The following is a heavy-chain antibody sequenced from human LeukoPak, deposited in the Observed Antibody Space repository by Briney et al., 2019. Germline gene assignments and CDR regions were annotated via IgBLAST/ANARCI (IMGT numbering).Heavy chain of an antibody. CDR2: IESGGTT. CDR1: GFTFSRTW. CDR3: AKDMKYYDYVWGSYFPTFGVDY. J-gene: IGHJ4*02. Sequence: PGGSLRLSCEASGFTFSRTWMHWVRQGPGKGLLWLSRIESGGTTMYAESVKGRFTISRDNAKNTIYLQMNSLRAEDTAVYYCAKDMKYYDYVWGSYFPTFGVDYWGQGTLVTVSS. V-gene: IGHV3-74*03. D-gene: IGHD3-16*01.